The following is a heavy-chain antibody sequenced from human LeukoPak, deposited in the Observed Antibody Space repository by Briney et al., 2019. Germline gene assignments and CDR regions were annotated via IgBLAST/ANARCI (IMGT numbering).Heavy chain of an antibody. CDR3: ARAGITMVRGVISFSERFPVY. D-gene: IGHD3-10*01. Sequence: GGSLRLSCAASGFSFMTYAMSCIRQAPGKGLEWVANISECGHDTYYVDSVKGRFTISRDNAKNTLYLQMNSLRAEDTPVYYCARAGITMVRGVISFSERFPVYWGQGNLVTVSS. J-gene: IGHJ4*02. V-gene: IGHV3-23*01. CDR2: ISECGHDT. CDR1: GFSFMTYA.